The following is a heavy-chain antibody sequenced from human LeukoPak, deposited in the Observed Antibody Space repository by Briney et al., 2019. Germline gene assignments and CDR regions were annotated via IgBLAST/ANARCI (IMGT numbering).Heavy chain of an antibody. CDR2: IKYDGTHK. Sequence: GGPLRLSCVASGISFSSYWMAWVRQAPGKGLEWVANIKYDGTHKFYAGSVKGRFTISRDNAKNSLFLEMNSLTADDTAVYFCASSHDSSGNDWGQGTLVTVSS. J-gene: IGHJ4*02. V-gene: IGHV3-7*01. CDR3: ASSHDSSGND. D-gene: IGHD3-22*01. CDR1: GISFSSYW.